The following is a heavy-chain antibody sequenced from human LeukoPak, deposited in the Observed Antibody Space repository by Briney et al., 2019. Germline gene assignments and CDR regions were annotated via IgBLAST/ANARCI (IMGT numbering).Heavy chain of an antibody. J-gene: IGHJ3*02. D-gene: IGHD3-10*01. CDR2: IYSGGST. CDR1: GFTFSSYS. V-gene: IGHV3-53*01. CDR3: ARVSGRYDDAFDI. Sequence: GGSLRLSCAASGFTFSSYSMNWVRQAPGKGLEWVSVIYSGGSTYYADSVKGRFTISRDNSKNTLYLQMNSLRAEDTAVYYCARVSGRYDDAFDIWGQGTMVTVSS.